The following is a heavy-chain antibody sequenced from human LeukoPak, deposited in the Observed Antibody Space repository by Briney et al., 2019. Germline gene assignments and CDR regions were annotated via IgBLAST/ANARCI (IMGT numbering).Heavy chain of an antibody. V-gene: IGHV1-58*02. Sequence: SVKVSCKASGFTFTSSAMQWVRQARGQRLEWIGWIVVGSGNTNYAQKFQERVTITRDTSASTAYMELSSLRSEDTAVYYCARDQQQLTPFDYWGQGTLVTVSS. J-gene: IGHJ4*02. CDR1: GFTFTSSA. D-gene: IGHD6-13*01. CDR2: IVVGSGNT. CDR3: ARDQQQLTPFDY.